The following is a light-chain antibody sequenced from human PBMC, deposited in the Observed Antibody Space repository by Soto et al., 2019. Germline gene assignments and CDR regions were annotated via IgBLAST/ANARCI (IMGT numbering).Light chain of an antibody. CDR2: DAS. CDR3: QQYNNWPYT. Sequence: EIVMTQSPATQSVSPGERATLSCRASQSVSSNLAWYQQKPGQAPRLLIYDASTRATGISARFSGTGSGTEFTLTISSLQSEDFAVYFCQQYNNWPYTFGQGTKLDI. J-gene: IGKJ2*01. CDR1: QSVSSN. V-gene: IGKV3-15*01.